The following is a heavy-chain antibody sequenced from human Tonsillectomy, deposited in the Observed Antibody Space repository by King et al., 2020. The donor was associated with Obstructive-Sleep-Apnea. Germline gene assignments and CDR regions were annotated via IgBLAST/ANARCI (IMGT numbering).Heavy chain of an antibody. Sequence: VQLQESGPGLVKPSETLSLTCTVSGDSISTSYYWTWIRQPPGKGLDWIGTIYYSGSTYYNPSLKSRVTISVDTSKNQFSLNLNSVTAADTPVYYCSIGPDLGEENDYWGQGTLVTVSS. D-gene: IGHD2-21*01. V-gene: IGHV4-38-2*02. J-gene: IGHJ4*02. CDR3: SIGPDLGEENDY. CDR1: GDSISTSYY. CDR2: IYYSGST.